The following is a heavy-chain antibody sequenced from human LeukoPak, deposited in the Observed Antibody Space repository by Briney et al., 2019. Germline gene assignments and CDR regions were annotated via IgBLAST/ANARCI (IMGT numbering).Heavy chain of an antibody. Sequence: SQTLSLTCTVSGGSISSGSYYWSWIRQPAGKGLEWIGRIYTSGSTNYNPSLKSRVTISVDTSKSQFSLKLSSVTATDTAVYYCARVGTTAMALFHYYYYYMDVWGKGTTVTVSS. D-gene: IGHD5-18*01. CDR1: GGSISSGSYY. J-gene: IGHJ6*03. CDR3: ARVGTTAMALFHYYYYYMDV. CDR2: IYTSGST. V-gene: IGHV4-61*02.